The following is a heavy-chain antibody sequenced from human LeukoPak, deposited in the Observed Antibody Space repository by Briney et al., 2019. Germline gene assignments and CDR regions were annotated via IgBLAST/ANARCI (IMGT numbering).Heavy chain of an antibody. CDR3: ARVPAIAAAGYYYGMDV. CDR1: GFTFSDYY. V-gene: IGHV3-11*01. D-gene: IGHD6-13*01. CDR2: ISSSGSTI. Sequence: GGSLRLSCAASGFTFSDYYMSWIRQAPGKGLEWVSYISSSGSTIYYADSVKGRFTISRDNAKNSLYLQMNSLRAEDTAVYYCARVPAIAAAGYYYGMDVWGQGTTVTVSS. J-gene: IGHJ6*02.